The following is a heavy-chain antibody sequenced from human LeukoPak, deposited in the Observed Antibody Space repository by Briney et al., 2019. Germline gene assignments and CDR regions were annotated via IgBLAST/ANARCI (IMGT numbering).Heavy chain of an antibody. J-gene: IGHJ6*03. V-gene: IGHV4-61*05. D-gene: IGHD7-27*01. Sequence: SETLSLTCTVSGGSISGTSYYWSWIRQPPGKGLEWIGYIYYSGSTNYNPSLKSRVTISVDTSKNQFSLKLSSVTAADTAVYYCARVGTGGGTYYYYYYMDVWGKGTTVTISS. CDR1: GGSISGTSYY. CDR2: IYYSGST. CDR3: ARVGTGGGTYYYYYYMDV.